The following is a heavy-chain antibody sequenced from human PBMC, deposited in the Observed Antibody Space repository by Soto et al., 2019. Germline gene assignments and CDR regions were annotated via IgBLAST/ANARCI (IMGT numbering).Heavy chain of an antibody. Sequence: PSETLSLTCIVSGVSVTSYTCIWVRQPANKGLEWIGRVFSSVSATYSPSLKSRVRISMDTPENRISLKLDSATAADAGVYYCTRDGMTTGDTWGPGTLVTVSS. V-gene: IGHV4-4*07. CDR3: TRDGMTTGDT. CDR2: VFSSVSA. D-gene: IGHD2-21*02. J-gene: IGHJ4*02. CDR1: GVSVTSYT.